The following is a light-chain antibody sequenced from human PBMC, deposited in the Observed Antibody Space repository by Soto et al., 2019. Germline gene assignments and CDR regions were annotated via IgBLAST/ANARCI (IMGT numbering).Light chain of an antibody. CDR3: HQSTGYSDA. CDR2: KAS. Sequence: DIQITQSASILSASVGDTVTITCRASQSISVWLAWYQRKAGQALNLLLYKASPLETGAADRFRGSGSETEFSLTISGLQPADYATYYCHQSTGYSDAFGQGAKVDI. V-gene: IGKV1-5*03. J-gene: IGKJ1*01. CDR1: QSISVW.